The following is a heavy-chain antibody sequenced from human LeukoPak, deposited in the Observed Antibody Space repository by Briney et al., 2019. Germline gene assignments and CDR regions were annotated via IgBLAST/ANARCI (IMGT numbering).Heavy chain of an antibody. CDR2: ISGSGGST. D-gene: IGHD6-19*01. Sequence: GGSLRLSCAASGFTFSSYAMSWVRQAPGKGLEWVSAISGSGGSTYYADSVKGRFTISRDNSKNTLYLQMNSLRAEDTGVYYCAKDSRYSSGWKYYFDYWGQGTLVTVSS. V-gene: IGHV3-23*01. CDR1: GFTFSSYA. CDR3: AKDSRYSSGWKYYFDY. J-gene: IGHJ4*02.